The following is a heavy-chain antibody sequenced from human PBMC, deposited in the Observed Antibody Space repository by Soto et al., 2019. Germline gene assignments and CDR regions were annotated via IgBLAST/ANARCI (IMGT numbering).Heavy chain of an antibody. CDR3: TRAVGGSSYAYLPAD. J-gene: IGHJ4*01. CDR1: GFMFSSSA. V-gene: IGHV3-23*01. D-gene: IGHD5-18*01. Sequence: EVQLLESGGGLVQPGGSLRLSCAASGFMFSSSAMTWVRQAPGKGLEWVSGLSAGGTATYYADSVKGRFTISRDNSKNTLYLQVNSLRVDDTALYYFTRAVGGSSYAYLPADWGHGNRVTVSS. CDR2: LSAGGTAT.